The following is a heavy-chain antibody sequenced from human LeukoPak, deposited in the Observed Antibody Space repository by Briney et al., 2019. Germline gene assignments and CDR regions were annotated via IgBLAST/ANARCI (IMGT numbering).Heavy chain of an antibody. Sequence: ASVKVSCKASGYTFTSYDINWVRQATGQGLEWMGWMNPNSGNTGYAQKFQGRVTITRNTSISTAYMELSSLRSEDTAVYYCARVIAAAGTEHYYYYYMDVWGKGTTVTISS. J-gene: IGHJ6*03. CDR2: MNPNSGNT. CDR3: ARVIAAAGTEHYYYYYMDV. V-gene: IGHV1-8*03. D-gene: IGHD6-13*01. CDR1: GYTFTSYD.